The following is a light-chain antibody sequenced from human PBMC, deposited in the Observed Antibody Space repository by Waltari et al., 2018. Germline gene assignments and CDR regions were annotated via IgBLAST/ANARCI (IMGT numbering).Light chain of an antibody. Sequence: IQLTQSPSSLSASVGDRVTITCRASQGISSSVAWYQQKPGKAPKLLIYSASSLQSGVPARFGSSGSGTDFTLTIASLQPEDFATYYCQQVHDYPYTFGQGTRLEI. CDR3: QQVHDYPYT. CDR2: SAS. J-gene: IGKJ2*01. CDR1: QGISSS. V-gene: IGKV1-9*01.